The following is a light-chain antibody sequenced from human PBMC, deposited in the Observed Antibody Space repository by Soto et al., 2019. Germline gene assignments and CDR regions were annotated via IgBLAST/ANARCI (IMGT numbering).Light chain of an antibody. V-gene: IGLV2-14*01. J-gene: IGLJ2*01. CDR2: EVT. Sequence: QSALTQPASVSGSPGQSITISCTGTNSDIGSYDFVSWYQQHPGKAPKLIIYEVTNRPSGVSRRFSGSKSGNTASLTISGLQADDESDFYCSSFRGRSTLVVFGVGTKLTVL. CDR3: SSFRGRSTLVV. CDR1: NSDIGSYDF.